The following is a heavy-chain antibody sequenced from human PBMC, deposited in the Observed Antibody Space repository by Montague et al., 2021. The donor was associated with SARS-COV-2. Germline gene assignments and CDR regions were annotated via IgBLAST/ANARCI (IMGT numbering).Heavy chain of an antibody. J-gene: IGHJ4*02. V-gene: IGHV4-59*01. Sequence: SETLSLTCTVSGGSISSYYWCWIRQPPGKGLEWIGYIYYSGSTNYNPSLKSRVTISVDTSKNQFSLKLSSVTAADTAVYYCARWGLYSSSAGGYDYRGQGTLVTVSS. CDR3: ARWGLYSSSAGGYDY. CDR2: IYYSGST. D-gene: IGHD6-6*01. CDR1: GGSISSYY.